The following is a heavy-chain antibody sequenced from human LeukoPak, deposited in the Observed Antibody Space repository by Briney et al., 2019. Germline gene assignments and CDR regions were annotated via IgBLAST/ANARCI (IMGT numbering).Heavy chain of an antibody. Sequence: SETLSLTCTVSGGSISSFYWSWIRQPPGKGLEWIGYIYSSGDTNYSPSLKSRVTISVDTSKNQFSLKLSSVTAADTAVYYCARRYNWNYGFDPWGQGTLVTVSS. V-gene: IGHV4-59*01. CDR1: GGSISSFY. CDR3: ARRYNWNYGFDP. D-gene: IGHD1-7*01. J-gene: IGHJ5*02. CDR2: IYSSGDT.